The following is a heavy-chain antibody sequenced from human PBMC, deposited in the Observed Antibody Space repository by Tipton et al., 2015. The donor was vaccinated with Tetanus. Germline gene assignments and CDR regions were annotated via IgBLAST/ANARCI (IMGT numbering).Heavy chain of an antibody. Sequence: TLSLTCTVSGGSVSSGSYYWSWIRQPPGKGLEWIGYIYYSGSTNYNPSLESRVTISVDTSKNQFSLKLRSVTAADTAVYYCARLSSYGSLYWFDPWGQGTLVTVSS. D-gene: IGHD5-18*01. J-gene: IGHJ5*02. CDR3: ARLSSYGSLYWFDP. CDR2: IYYSGST. CDR1: GGSVSSGSYY. V-gene: IGHV4-61*01.